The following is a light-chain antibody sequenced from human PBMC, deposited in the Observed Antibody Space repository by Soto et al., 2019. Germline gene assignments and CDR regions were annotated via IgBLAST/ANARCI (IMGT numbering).Light chain of an antibody. V-gene: IGKV3-11*01. CDR1: QSVSSN. Sequence: EIVMTQSPATLSVSPGERATLSRRASQSVSSNLAWYQQKPGQAPRLLIYGASNRATGIPARFSGSGSGTDFTLTISSLEPEDFAVYYCQQRSNWPPWTFGQGTKVDIK. J-gene: IGKJ1*01. CDR2: GAS. CDR3: QQRSNWPPWT.